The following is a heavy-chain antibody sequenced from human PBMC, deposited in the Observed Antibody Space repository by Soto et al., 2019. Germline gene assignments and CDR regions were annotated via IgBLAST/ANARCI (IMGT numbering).Heavy chain of an antibody. CDR2: IIPIFGTA. CDR3: ARGPYEFIDFSPYYYGMDV. Sequence: SVKVSCKASGGTFSSYAISWVRQAPGQGLEWMGGIIPIFGTANYAQKFQGRVTTTADKSTSTAYMELSSLRSEDTAVYYCARGPYEFIDFSPYYYGMDVWGQGTTVTVSS. CDR1: GGTFSSYA. V-gene: IGHV1-69*06. J-gene: IGHJ6*02. D-gene: IGHD3-3*01.